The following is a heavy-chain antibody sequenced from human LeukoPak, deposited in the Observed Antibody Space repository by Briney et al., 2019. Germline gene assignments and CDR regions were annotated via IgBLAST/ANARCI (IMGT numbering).Heavy chain of an antibody. Sequence: SSETLSLTCTVSGPSISGSNYYWDWIRQPPGKWLEWVGSIHYSGSTNYNPSPKSRVTISVDTSKNQFSLNLRSVTAADTAVYYCARQDIDIVATRTFDYWGQGVLVTVSS. J-gene: IGHJ4*02. D-gene: IGHD5-12*01. CDR3: ARQDIDIVATRTFDY. CDR2: IHYSGST. CDR1: GPSISGSNYY. V-gene: IGHV4-39*01.